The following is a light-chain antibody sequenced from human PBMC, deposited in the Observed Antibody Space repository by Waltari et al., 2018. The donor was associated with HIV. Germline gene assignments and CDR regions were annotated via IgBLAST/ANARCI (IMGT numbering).Light chain of an antibody. Sequence: QSVLTQPASVSGTPGQGVTISCSGSSSNIGSNTVSWYQQLPGAAPKLFIFGDALRPWGVPDRFSGSKSGTAASLAISGLQCEDEAVYFCGVWDDSLSGQAVFGGGTMLTVL. CDR3: GVWDDSLSGQAV. CDR2: GDA. V-gene: IGLV1-44*01. CDR1: SSNIGSNT. J-gene: IGLJ2*01.